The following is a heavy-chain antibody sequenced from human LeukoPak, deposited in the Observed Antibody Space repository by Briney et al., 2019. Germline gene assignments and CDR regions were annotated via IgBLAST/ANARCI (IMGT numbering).Heavy chain of an antibody. Sequence: PSETLSLTRAVYGGSFSGYYWSWIRQPPGKGLEWIGEINHSGSTNYNPSLKSRVTISVDTSKNQFSLKLSSVTAADTAVYYCARGRRYYDISRTHFDYWGQGTLVTVSS. CDR2: INHSGST. V-gene: IGHV4-34*01. CDR3: ARGRRYYDISRTHFDY. D-gene: IGHD3-9*01. CDR1: GGSFSGYY. J-gene: IGHJ4*02.